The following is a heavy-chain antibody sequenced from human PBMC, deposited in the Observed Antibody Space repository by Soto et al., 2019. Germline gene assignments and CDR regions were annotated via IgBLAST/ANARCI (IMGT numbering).Heavy chain of an antibody. CDR1: GDSISRNTAA. V-gene: IGHV6-1*01. CDR3: AGAAHGMEVANFDS. Sequence: SQTLSLTCVISGDSISRNTAAWNWIRRSPSRGLEWLGRTYYRSKWYFDYAVTLKSRITINPDTSRNQVSLKLSSVTPEDTTAYYCAGAAHGMEVANFDSWGQGTLVTVSS. J-gene: IGHJ4*02. CDR2: TYYRSKWYF. D-gene: IGHD6-19*01.